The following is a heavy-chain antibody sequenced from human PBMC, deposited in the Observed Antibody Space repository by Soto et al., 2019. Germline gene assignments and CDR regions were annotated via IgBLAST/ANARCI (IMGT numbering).Heavy chain of an antibody. CDR1: VGPISMGVSS. Sequence: QVQLQESGPGLGKPSQPFSLTGTFSVGPISMGVSSWSGIGKPPGKGLEWIGYIYYSGSTYYNPSLKSRVTISVDTSKNQFSLKLSSVTAADTAVYYCARGRELTNFDYWGQGTLVTVSS. CDR2: IYYSGST. CDR3: ARGRELTNFDY. D-gene: IGHD3-10*01. J-gene: IGHJ4*02. V-gene: IGHV4-30-4*01.